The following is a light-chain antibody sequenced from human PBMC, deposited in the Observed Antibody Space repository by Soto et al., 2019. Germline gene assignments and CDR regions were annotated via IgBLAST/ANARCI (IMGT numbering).Light chain of an antibody. CDR1: QSVFYSPNNKNY. Sequence: DIVMTQSPDSLAVSLGERATINCKSSQSVFYSPNNKNYLAWYQHKPGQPPKLLIYWASTRESGVPDRFSGSGSGTDFTLAITSLQAEDVAVYYCLQYYATPQTFGQGTKVEIK. J-gene: IGKJ1*01. CDR2: WAS. CDR3: LQYYATPQT. V-gene: IGKV4-1*01.